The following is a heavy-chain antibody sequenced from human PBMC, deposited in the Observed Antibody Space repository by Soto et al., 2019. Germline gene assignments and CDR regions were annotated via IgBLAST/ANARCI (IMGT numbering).Heavy chain of an antibody. CDR2: IYYSGST. D-gene: IGHD1-26*01. V-gene: IGHV4-59*01. Sequence: SETLSLTCTVSGGSISSYYWSWIRQPPGKGLEWIGYIYYSGSTNYNPSLKSRVTISVDTSKNQFSLKLSSVTAADTAVYYCARDSAREGAYYGMDVWGQGTTVTVSS. J-gene: IGHJ6*02. CDR3: ARDSAREGAYYGMDV. CDR1: GGSISSYY.